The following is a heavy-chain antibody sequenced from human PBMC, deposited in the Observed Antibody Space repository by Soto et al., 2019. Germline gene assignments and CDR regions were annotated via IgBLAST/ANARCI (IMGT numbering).Heavy chain of an antibody. CDR2: FTPMFGTP. CDR3: ARDGPLYESRAYYSHY. CDR1: GGTFSSYT. V-gene: IGHV1-69*01. J-gene: IGHJ4*02. D-gene: IGHD3-22*01. Sequence: VKVSCKASGGTFSSYTITWLRQPPGQGLEWMGWFTPMFGTPNYAQKFRGRVTITADESKSTAYLEMRSLRSEDTAMYFCARDGPLYESRAYYSHYWGQGTLVTVSS.